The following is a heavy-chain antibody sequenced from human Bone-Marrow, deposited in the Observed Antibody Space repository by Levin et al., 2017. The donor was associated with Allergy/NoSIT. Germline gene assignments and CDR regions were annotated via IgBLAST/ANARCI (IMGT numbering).Heavy chain of an antibody. J-gene: IGHJ4*02. V-gene: IGHV1-18*01. CDR3: ARVGSGWSLYDY. CDR1: GYTCTNYG. D-gene: IGHD6-19*01. Sequence: GESLKISCKASGYTCTNYGISWVRQATGQGLEWMGWISAYNGNTYYAQKLQGRVTMTTDTSTSTAYMGLRSLRSDDTAVYYCARVGSGWSLYDYWGQGTLVTVSS. CDR2: ISAYNGNT.